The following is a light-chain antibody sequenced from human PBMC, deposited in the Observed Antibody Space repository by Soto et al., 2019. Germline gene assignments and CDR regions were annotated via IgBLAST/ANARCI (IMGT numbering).Light chain of an antibody. J-gene: IGLJ2*01. Sequence: QSVLTQPASVSGSPRQSITISCTGTSSDVGGYNYVSWYQQHPGKAPKLMIFEVSNRPSGVSNRFSGSKSGNTASLTISGLQAEDEADYYCSSYTSSSTLVVFGGGTKLTVL. CDR3: SSYTSSSTLVV. CDR2: EVS. CDR1: SSDVGGYNY. V-gene: IGLV2-14*01.